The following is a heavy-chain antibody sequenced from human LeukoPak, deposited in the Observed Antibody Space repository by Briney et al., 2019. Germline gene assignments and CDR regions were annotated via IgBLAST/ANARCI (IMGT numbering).Heavy chain of an antibody. Sequence: PSETLSLTCTVSGGSISSYYWSWIRQPPGKGLEWIGYIYYSGSTNYNPSLKSRVIISVDTSKNQFSLKLSSATAADTAVYYCARSAYYYDSSVDAFDIWGQGTMVTVSS. CDR2: IYYSGST. CDR3: ARSAYYYDSSVDAFDI. CDR1: GGSISSYY. D-gene: IGHD3-22*01. V-gene: IGHV4-59*01. J-gene: IGHJ3*02.